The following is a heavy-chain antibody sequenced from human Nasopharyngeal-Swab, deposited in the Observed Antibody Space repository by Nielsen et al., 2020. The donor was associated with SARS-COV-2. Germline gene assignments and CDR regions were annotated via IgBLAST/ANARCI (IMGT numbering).Heavy chain of an antibody. CDR2: INSDGSST. Sequence: GESLKISCAASGFTFSSYWMHWVRQGPGKGLEWVSGINSDGSSTRYADSVKGRFTISRDNAKNTLYLQMNSLRAEDTAVYYCARDPAITGTTFDPWGQGTLVTVSS. CDR3: ARDPAITGTTFDP. CDR1: GFTFSSYW. V-gene: IGHV3-74*01. J-gene: IGHJ5*02. D-gene: IGHD1-7*01.